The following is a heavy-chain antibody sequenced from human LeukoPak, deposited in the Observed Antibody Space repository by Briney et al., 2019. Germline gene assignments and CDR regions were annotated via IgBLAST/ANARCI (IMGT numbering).Heavy chain of an antibody. Sequence: SGTLSLTCTVSGGSISSYYWSWIRQPPGKGLEWIGYIYYSGSTNYNPSLKSRVTISVDTSKNQFSLKLSSVTAADTAVYYCARQAYLVAFDIWGQGTMVTVSS. CDR1: GGSISSYY. J-gene: IGHJ3*02. V-gene: IGHV4-59*08. CDR2: IYYSGST. D-gene: IGHD3-3*02. CDR3: ARQAYLVAFDI.